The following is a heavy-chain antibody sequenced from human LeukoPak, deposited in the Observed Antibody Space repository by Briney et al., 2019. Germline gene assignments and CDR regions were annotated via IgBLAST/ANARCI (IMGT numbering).Heavy chain of an antibody. CDR3: AREDLYYYDSSGSEYFQH. CDR2: ISAYNGNT. D-gene: IGHD3-22*01. CDR1: GYTFTNYG. Sequence: ASVKVSCKASGYTFTNYGISWVRQAPGEEVEWMGWISAYNGNTKYAQKLQGRVAMTTDTSTSTAYMELRSLRSDDTAVYYCAREDLYYYDSSGSEYFQHWGQGTLVTVSS. V-gene: IGHV1-18*01. J-gene: IGHJ1*01.